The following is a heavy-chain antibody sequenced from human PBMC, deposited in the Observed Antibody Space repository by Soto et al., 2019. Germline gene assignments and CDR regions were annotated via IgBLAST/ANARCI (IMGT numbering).Heavy chain of an antibody. CDR2: ITPSSTYI. CDR1: CFTFIDYT. V-gene: IGHV3-21*01. J-gene: IGHJ5*02. D-gene: IGHD3-9*01. Sequence: PGGSLRPSCASSCFTFIDYTMNWVRQAPGKGLEWVASITPSSTYIYYADSLKGRFTISRDNAKKSLYLQMNSLRVEDTAVYYCAKTLFYFDKWFDPWGQGTLVTVSS. CDR3: AKTLFYFDKWFDP.